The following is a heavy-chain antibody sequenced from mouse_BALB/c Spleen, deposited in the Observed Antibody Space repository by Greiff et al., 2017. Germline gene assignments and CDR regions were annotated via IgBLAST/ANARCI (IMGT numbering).Heavy chain of an antibody. D-gene: IGHD2-14*01. CDR2: IWGDGST. Sequence: VMLVESGPGLVAPSQSLSITCTVSGFSLTGYGVNWVRQPPGKGLEWLGMIWGDGSTDYNSALKSRLSISKDNSTSQVFLKMNSLQANDTAIYYCARGVRSRAMDYWGLGTSVTVSS. V-gene: IGHV2-6-7*01. CDR3: ARGVRSRAMDY. J-gene: IGHJ4*01. CDR1: GFSLTGYG.